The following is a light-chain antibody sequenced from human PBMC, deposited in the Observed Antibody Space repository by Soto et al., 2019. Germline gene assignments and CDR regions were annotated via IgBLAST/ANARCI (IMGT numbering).Light chain of an antibody. Sequence: EIVMTQSPATLSVSPGERATLSCRASQSVSSNLAWYQQKPGQAPRLLIYGASTRATGIPARFSGSESGTVFPLTISRLQSEDFAVYYGQQYNNWPATFGQGTKVEIK. CDR3: QQYNNWPAT. CDR1: QSVSSN. J-gene: IGKJ1*01. CDR2: GAS. V-gene: IGKV3D-15*01.